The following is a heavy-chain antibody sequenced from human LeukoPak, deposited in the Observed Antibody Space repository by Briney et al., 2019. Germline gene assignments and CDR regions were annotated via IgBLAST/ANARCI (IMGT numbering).Heavy chain of an antibody. Sequence: SETLSLTCTVSGGAISSDYWSWIRQPPRKGLEWIGYIYYSGSTNYNPSLKSRVTISVDTSKNQFSLRLSSVTAADTAMYYCARKGGSGSYIAYWGQGTLVTVSS. CDR2: IYYSGST. CDR3: ARKGGSGSYIAY. V-gene: IGHV4-59*08. J-gene: IGHJ4*02. CDR1: GGAISSDY. D-gene: IGHD3-10*01.